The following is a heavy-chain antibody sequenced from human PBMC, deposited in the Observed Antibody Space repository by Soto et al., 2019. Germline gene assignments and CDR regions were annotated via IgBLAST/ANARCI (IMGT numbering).Heavy chain of an antibody. D-gene: IGHD3-9*01. CDR1: GGSISSYY. J-gene: IGHJ4*02. CDR2: IYYSGST. CDR3: ARDSANDILNGPHYYFDY. Sequence: SETLSLTCTVSGGSISSYYWSWIRQPPGKGLEWIGYIYYSGSTNYNPARKSRVTISVDTSNNQCSLKLSSVTDEDTAVYYCARDSANDILNGPHYYFDYWGQGTLVTVSS. V-gene: IGHV4-59*01.